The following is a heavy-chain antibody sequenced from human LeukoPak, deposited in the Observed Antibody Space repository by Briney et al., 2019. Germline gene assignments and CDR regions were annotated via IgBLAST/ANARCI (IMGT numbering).Heavy chain of an antibody. V-gene: IGHV1-8*01. CDR1: GYMFISYD. CDR3: VRGGDFDY. Sequence: ASVKVSCKTSGYMFISYDVNWVRQAPGQGLEWMGWMNPDTGDTGYAQEFQGRVTLTGDSSITTAYMELNSLSSDDTAVYYCVRGGDFDYWGQGSLVTVSS. CDR2: MNPDTGDT. J-gene: IGHJ4*02.